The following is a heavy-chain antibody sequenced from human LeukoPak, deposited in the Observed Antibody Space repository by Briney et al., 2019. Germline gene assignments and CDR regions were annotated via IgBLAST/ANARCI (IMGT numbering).Heavy chain of an antibody. Sequence: GGSLRLSCVASGFTFSTYTMNWIRQAPGKGLEWVSGSIGSGGSAFYADSVKGRFSISRDTSKNTLFLHMNNLRAGDTAVYYCAKRIENYYYYYGMDVWGQGTTVTVSS. J-gene: IGHJ6*02. D-gene: IGHD2-15*01. CDR1: GFTFSTYT. V-gene: IGHV3-23*01. CDR2: SIGSGGSA. CDR3: AKRIENYYYYYGMDV.